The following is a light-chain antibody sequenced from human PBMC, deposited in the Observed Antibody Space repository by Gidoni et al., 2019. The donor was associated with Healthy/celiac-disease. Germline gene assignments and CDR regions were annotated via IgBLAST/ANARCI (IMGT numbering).Light chain of an antibody. CDR3: QQYDKLPLT. J-gene: IGKJ4*01. Sequence: DIPMNQSPSSLSASVGDRVTITCQASQYISKYFNWYQQKPGKAPKRLIYDASNLETGAPSRFSGSGSGTDFTFTISSLQPEYIATYYCQQYDKLPLTFGGGTKVE. CDR2: DAS. V-gene: IGKV1-33*01. CDR1: QYISKY.